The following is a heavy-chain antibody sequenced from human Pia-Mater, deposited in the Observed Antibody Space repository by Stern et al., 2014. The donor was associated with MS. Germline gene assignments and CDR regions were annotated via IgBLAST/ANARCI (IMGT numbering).Heavy chain of an antibody. CDR1: GYTFTGYY. D-gene: IGHD2-15*01. CDR2: IPPNSGGT. J-gene: IGHJ6*02. CDR3: ARSNYCSGGSCYYYYGMDV. Sequence: VQLVESGAEVKKPGASVKVSCTASGYTFTGYYMHWVRQAPGQGLAWMGRIPPNSGGTNHAQKFQGRVTRTRDTSISTAYMELSRLRSDDTAVYYCARSNYCSGGSCYYYYGMDVWGQGTTVTVSS. V-gene: IGHV1-2*06.